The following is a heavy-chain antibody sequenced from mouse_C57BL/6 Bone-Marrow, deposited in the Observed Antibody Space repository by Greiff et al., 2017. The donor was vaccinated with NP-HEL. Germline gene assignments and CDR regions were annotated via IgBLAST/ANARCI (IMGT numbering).Heavy chain of an antibody. CDR3: ASYGPYWYFDV. CDR2: IYPRSGNT. J-gene: IGHJ1*03. D-gene: IGHD1-1*02. CDR1: GYTFTSYG. V-gene: IGHV1-81*01. Sequence: QVHVKQSGAELARPGASVTLSCKASGYTFTSYGISWVKQRTGQGLEWIGEIYPRSGNTYYNEKFKGKATLTADKSSSTAYMELRSLTSEDSAVYFCASYGPYWYFDVWGTGTTVTVSS.